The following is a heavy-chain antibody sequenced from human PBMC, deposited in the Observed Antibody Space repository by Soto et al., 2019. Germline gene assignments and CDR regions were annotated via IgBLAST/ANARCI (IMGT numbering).Heavy chain of an antibody. Sequence: EVQLLESGGGLVQPGGSLRLSCAASGFTFSAYGMGWVRQAPGKGLKWVSAISGSGDATFYPDSVRGRFTISRDNSKNTLYLQMTRLTADDTAVYYCAKEYGNRRPFDYWGQGTLVSVSS. CDR2: ISGSGDAT. V-gene: IGHV3-23*01. CDR3: AKEYGNRRPFDY. J-gene: IGHJ4*02. CDR1: GFTFSAYG. D-gene: IGHD3-10*01.